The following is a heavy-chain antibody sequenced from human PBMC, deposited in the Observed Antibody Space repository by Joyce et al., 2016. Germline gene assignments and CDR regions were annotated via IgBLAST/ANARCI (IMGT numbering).Heavy chain of an antibody. Sequence: QLVESGGGVVKPGGSLRLSCEASGSTFSSWSMSLFRQGPGKGLEWVAAISGTSYYIFHAETVRGRFTVSRDNAKKTLYLQMNSLRAEDSAVFYCARGGISYYYAMDVWGQGTTVTVSS. CDR1: GSTFSSWS. D-gene: IGHD3-16*01. CDR3: ARGGISYYYAMDV. CDR2: ISGTSYYI. V-gene: IGHV3-21*01. J-gene: IGHJ6*02.